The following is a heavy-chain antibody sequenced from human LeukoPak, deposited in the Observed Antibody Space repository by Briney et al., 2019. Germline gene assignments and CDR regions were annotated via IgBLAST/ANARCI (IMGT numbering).Heavy chain of an antibody. Sequence: GGSLRLSCAASGFTFSSYAMSWVRQAPGKGLEWVSAISGSGGSTYYADSVKGRFTISRDNSKNTLYLQMNSLRAEDTAVYYCAKDPPYYYDFWSGYYQDWGQGTLVTVSS. CDR3: AKDPPYYYDFWSGYYQD. D-gene: IGHD3-3*01. CDR2: ISGSGGST. J-gene: IGHJ4*02. CDR1: GFTFSSYA. V-gene: IGHV3-23*01.